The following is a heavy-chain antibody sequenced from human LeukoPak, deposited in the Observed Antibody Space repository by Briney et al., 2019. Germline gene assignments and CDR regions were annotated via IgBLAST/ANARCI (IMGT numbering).Heavy chain of an antibody. J-gene: IGHJ4*02. CDR3: ARENRVGATYYFDY. Sequence: ASVKVSCKASGYTFTGYYMHWVRQAPGQGLEWMGWISAYNGNTNYAQKLQGRVTMTTDTSTSTAYMELRSLRSDDTAVYYCARENRVGATYYFDYWGQGTLVTVSS. CDR1: GYTFTGYY. D-gene: IGHD1-26*01. V-gene: IGHV1-18*04. CDR2: ISAYNGNT.